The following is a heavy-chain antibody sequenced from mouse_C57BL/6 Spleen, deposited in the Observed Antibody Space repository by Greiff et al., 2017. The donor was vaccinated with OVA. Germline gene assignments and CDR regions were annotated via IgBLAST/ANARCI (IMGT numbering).Heavy chain of an antibody. CDR1: GFTFSDYY. CDR3: ARGSSLDY. V-gene: IGHV5-12*01. Sequence: DVMLVESGGGLVQPGGSLKLSCAASGFTFSDYYMYWVRQTPEKRLEWVAYISNGGGSTYYPDTVKGRFTISRDNAKNTLYLQMSRLKSEDTAMYYCARGSSLDYWGQGTTLTVSS. J-gene: IGHJ2*01. CDR2: ISNGGGST. D-gene: IGHD1-1*01.